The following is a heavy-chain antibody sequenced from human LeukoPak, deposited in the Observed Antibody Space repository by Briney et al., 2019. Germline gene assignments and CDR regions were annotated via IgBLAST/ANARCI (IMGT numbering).Heavy chain of an antibody. J-gene: IGHJ4*02. V-gene: IGHV3-7*01. D-gene: IGHD6-19*01. CDR3: ARDPRTPGYNSGWYGSFDY. CDR1: GFTFSSYA. Sequence: GGSLRLSCAASGFTFSSYAMHWVRQAPGKGLEWVANIKQDGSEKYYVDSVKGRFTVSRDNAKNTLYLQMNSLRAEDTAVYYCARDPRTPGYNSGWYGSFDYWGQGTLVTVSS. CDR2: IKQDGSEK.